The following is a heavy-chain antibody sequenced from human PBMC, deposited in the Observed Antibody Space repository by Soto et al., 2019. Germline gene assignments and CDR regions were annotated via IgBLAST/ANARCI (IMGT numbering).Heavy chain of an antibody. Sequence: ASVKFSFKASGYTFTSYGISWVRQAPGQGLDCMGWISAYNGNTNYAQKLQGRVTMTTDTSTSTAYRELRSLRSDDTAVYYCAIMNYFWRGYYYYYYYGMDVWGQCTTVTVSS. V-gene: IGHV1-18*04. J-gene: IGHJ6*02. CDR2: ISAYNGNT. CDR1: GYTFTSYG. D-gene: IGHD3-3*01. CDR3: AIMNYFWRGYYYYYYYGMDV.